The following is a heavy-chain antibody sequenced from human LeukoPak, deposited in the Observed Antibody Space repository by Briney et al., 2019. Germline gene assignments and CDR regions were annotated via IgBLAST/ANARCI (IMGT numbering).Heavy chain of an antibody. Sequence: GALRLFCSGLGFHLNSHRVAWVRPAPGEGLVWVLSINSDGSSTSYADSVKGRFTISRDNAKNTLYLQMNSLRAEDTAVYYCARLDYYDSQDAFDIWGQGTMVTVSS. CDR3: ARLDYYDSQDAFDI. CDR1: GFHLNSHR. J-gene: IGHJ3*02. D-gene: IGHD3-22*01. CDR2: INSDGSST. V-gene: IGHV3-74*01.